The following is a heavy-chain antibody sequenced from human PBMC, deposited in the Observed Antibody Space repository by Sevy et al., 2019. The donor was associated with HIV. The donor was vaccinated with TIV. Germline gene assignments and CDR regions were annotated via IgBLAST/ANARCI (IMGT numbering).Heavy chain of an antibody. D-gene: IGHD6-25*01. V-gene: IGHV3-23*01. CDR1: GFKFSSYA. CDR3: AKHYGSGWPEFDF. CDR2: ISGSGGST. J-gene: IGHJ4*02. Sequence: GGSLRLSCAASGFKFSSYAMSWVRQPPGKGLEWVSTISGSGGSTYYADSVKGRFTISRDNSKNTLYLQMSSLRVEVTAMYFCAKHYGSGWPEFDFWGQGTLVTVSS.